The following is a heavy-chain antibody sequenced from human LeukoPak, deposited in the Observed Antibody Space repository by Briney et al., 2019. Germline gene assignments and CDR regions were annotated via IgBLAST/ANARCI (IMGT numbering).Heavy chain of an antibody. CDR3: ARHDYLGD. V-gene: IGHV3-53*01. Sequence: GGSLRLSCAASGFTFSDHFLAWVRQAPGKGLEWVSLIKIDGSTYYPDSVKGRFTISRDGSKNMVYLQMNSLRAEDTAVYYCARHDYLGDWGQGTLVTVSS. J-gene: IGHJ4*02. CDR2: IKIDGST. CDR1: GFTFSDHF.